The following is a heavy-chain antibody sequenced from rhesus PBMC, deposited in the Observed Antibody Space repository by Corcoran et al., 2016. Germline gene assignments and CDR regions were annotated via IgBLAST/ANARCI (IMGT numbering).Heavy chain of an antibody. CDR2: IYGSGSST. V-gene: IGHV4S10*01. J-gene: IGHJ4*01. Sequence: QVQLQESGPGVVKPSETLSLTCAVSGGSISDSYRWSWIRQPPGKGLEWIGYIYGSGSSTNYNPSLKGRVTLSVDTSKNQLSLKLSSVTAADTAVYYCASGDEYSYYWGQGVLVTVSS. D-gene: IGHD3-34*01. CDR3: ASGDEYSYY. CDR1: GGSISDSYR.